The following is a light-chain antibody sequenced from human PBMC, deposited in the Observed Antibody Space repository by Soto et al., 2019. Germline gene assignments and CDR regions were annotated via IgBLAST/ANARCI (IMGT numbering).Light chain of an antibody. J-gene: IGLJ1*01. V-gene: IGLV2-14*01. Sequence: QSVLTQPASVSGSPGQSITISCTGTSSDVGGYNYVSWYQQHPGKAPKLMIYDVSNRPSGFSDRFSGSKSGNTASLTISGLQAEDEADYYCSSYTSSNSYVFGTGTRSPS. CDR3: SSYTSSNSYV. CDR1: SSDVGGYNY. CDR2: DVS.